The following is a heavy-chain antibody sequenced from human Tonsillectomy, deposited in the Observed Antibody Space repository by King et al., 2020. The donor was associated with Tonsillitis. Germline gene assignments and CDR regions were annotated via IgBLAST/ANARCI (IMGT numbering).Heavy chain of an antibody. J-gene: IGHJ6*02. CDR3: TTGGIVMDV. D-gene: IGHD3-22*01. Sequence: VQLVESGGGLVKPGGSLRLSCAASGFTFSNAWMNWVRQAPGKGLEWVARIKSKTDGGTTDYAAPVKGRFTISRDDSKNTLYLQMNSLKTEDTAVYYCTTGGIVMDVWGQGTTVTVSS. CDR2: IKSKTDGGTT. V-gene: IGHV3-15*01. CDR1: GFTFSNAW.